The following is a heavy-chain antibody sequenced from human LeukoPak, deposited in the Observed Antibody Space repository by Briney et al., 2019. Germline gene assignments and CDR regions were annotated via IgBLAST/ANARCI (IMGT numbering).Heavy chain of an antibody. V-gene: IGHV4-61*08. CDR2: IYYSGST. CDR1: GGSISSGDYY. J-gene: IGHJ4*02. Sequence: PSETLSLTCTVSGGSISSGDYYWSWIRQPPGKGLEWIGYIYYSGSTNYNPSLKSRVTISVDTSKNQFSLKLSSVTAADTAVYYCARVGPPARRLPQYYFDYWGQGTLVTVSS. D-gene: IGHD6-6*01. CDR3: ARVGPPARRLPQYYFDY.